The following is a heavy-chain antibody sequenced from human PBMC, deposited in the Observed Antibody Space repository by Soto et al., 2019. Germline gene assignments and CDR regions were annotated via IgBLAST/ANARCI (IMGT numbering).Heavy chain of an antibody. CDR2: ISSNGDNT. CDR1: GFTFSNYA. Sequence: EVQLVESGGGLVQPGGSLRLSCAASGFTFSNYAMHWVRQAPGKGLEYVSSISSNGDNTYYANSVKGRFTISRDNSKNSLYLQMGSLRAEDMSVYYCARRVGVVFATRELYIDLWCRGTLVTVSA. V-gene: IGHV3-64*01. J-gene: IGHJ2*01. D-gene: IGHD2-15*01. CDR3: ARRVGVVFATRELYIDL.